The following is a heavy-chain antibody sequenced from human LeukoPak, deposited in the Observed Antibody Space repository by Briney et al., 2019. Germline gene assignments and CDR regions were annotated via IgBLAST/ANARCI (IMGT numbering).Heavy chain of an antibody. D-gene: IGHD5-12*01. Sequence: SVKVPCKASGGTFSSYAISWVRQAPGQGLEWMGGIIPIFGTANYAQKFQGRVTITADESTSTAYMELSSLRSEDTAVYYCAREGDIVATTRPGNFDYWGQGTLVTVSS. CDR2: IIPIFGTA. J-gene: IGHJ4*02. CDR3: AREGDIVATTRPGNFDY. V-gene: IGHV1-69*01. CDR1: GGTFSSYA.